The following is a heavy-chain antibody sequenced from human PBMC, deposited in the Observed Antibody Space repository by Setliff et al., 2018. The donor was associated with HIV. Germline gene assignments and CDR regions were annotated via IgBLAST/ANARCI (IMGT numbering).Heavy chain of an antibody. J-gene: IGHJ3*02. CDR1: GFSISSGFY. CDR3: ARREWLPMPGAFDI. Sequence: SETLSLTCAVSGFSISSGFYWAWTRQPPGKGLEWIGSIYRSGSTYYNPSLKSRVTISVDTSKNQFSLKLTSVTAADTAVYYCARREWLPMPGAFDIWGQGTMVTVSS. CDR2: IYRSGST. D-gene: IGHD3-3*01. V-gene: IGHV4-38-2*01.